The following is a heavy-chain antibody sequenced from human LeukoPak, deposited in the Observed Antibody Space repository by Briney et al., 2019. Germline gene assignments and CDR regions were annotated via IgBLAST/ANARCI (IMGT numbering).Heavy chain of an antibody. CDR2: ITGSGGNT. D-gene: IGHD6-13*01. CDR3: AKAASSSWPSYYYGMDV. V-gene: IGHV3-23*01. J-gene: IGHJ6*02. CDR1: GFTFSSYA. Sequence: GGSLRLSCAASGFTFSSYAMSWVRQAPGMGLEWVSVITGSGGNTYYADSVKGRFTISKDNSKNTVYLQMSSLRVDDTAVYYCAKAASSSWPSYYYGMDVWGQGTTVTVSS.